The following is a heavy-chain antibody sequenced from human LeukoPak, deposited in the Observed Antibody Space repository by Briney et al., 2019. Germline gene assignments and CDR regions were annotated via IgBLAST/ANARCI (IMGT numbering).Heavy chain of an antibody. D-gene: IGHD4-17*01. CDR1: GFTFSSYA. Sequence: PGGSLRLSCAASGFTFSSYAMSWVRQAPGKGLEWVSAISGSGSSTYYADSVKGRFTISRDNSKNTLYLQMNSLRAEDTAVYYCAKVGDYARHYYFDYWGQGTLVTVSS. CDR2: ISGSGSST. CDR3: AKVGDYARHYYFDY. V-gene: IGHV3-23*01. J-gene: IGHJ4*02.